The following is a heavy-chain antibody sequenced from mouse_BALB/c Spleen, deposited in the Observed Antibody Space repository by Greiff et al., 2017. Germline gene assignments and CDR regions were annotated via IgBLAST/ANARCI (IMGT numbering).Heavy chain of an antibody. V-gene: IGHV1-87*01. CDR2: IYPGDGDT. J-gene: IGHJ2*01. D-gene: IGHD1-1*01. CDR3: ARWITTVVPYYFDY. Sequence: VKLVESGAELARPGASVKLSCKASGYTFTSYWMQWVKQRTGQGLEWIGAIYPGDGDTRYTQKFKGKATLTADKSSSTAYMQLSSLASEDSAVYYCARWITTVVPYYFDYWGQGTTLTVSS. CDR1: GYTFTSYW.